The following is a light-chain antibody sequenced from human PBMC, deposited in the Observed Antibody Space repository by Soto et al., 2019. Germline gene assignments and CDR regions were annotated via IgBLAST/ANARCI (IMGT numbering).Light chain of an antibody. Sequence: DILLTQSPCTLPLSPGASATLPCRASQSVSSTLAWYQQTPGQAPRLLIYRASTRATGIPARFSGSGSGTEFTLTISSLQSEDFAVYYCQQYNNWPRTFGQGTKVDIK. J-gene: IGKJ1*01. V-gene: IGKV3-15*01. CDR3: QQYNNWPRT. CDR2: RAS. CDR1: QSVSST.